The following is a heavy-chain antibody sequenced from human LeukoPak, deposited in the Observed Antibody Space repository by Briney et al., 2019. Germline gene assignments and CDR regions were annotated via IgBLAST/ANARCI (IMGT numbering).Heavy chain of an antibody. D-gene: IGHD6-6*01. CDR2: INPNSGGT. V-gene: IGHV1-2*02. CDR3: AREYSSSNAFDI. Sequence: ASVKVSCKASGYTFTGYYMHWVRQAPGQGLEWMGWINPNSGGTNYAQKFQGRVTITRDTSISTAYMELSRLRSDDTAVYYCAREYSSSNAFDIWGQGTMVTVSS. CDR1: GYTFTGYY. J-gene: IGHJ3*02.